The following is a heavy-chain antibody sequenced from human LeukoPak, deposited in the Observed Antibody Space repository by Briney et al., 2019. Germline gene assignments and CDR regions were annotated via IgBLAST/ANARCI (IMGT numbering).Heavy chain of an antibody. CDR2: IKQDGSEK. Sequence: PGGSLRLSCAASGFTFSSYWMTWIRQAPGKGLEWVANIKQDGSEKYYVDSVKGRFTVSRDNAKNSLYLQMNSLRAEDTAVCYCARGGGISTMVQGVTFDYWGQGTLVTVSS. CDR1: GFTFSSYW. D-gene: IGHD3-10*01. J-gene: IGHJ4*02. V-gene: IGHV3-7*03. CDR3: ARGGGISTMVQGVTFDY.